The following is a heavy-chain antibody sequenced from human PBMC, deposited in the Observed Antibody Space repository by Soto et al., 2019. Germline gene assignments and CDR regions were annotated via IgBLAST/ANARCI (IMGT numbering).Heavy chain of an antibody. Sequence: PGGSLRLSCATSGFPFSTYTMNLVRQSPGKGLEWVSSISMSSSYIYNADSVKGRFTVSRDNAKNTLYLQMNSLRAEDTAVYYCAKGDLTRPNHTDYWGRGTMVTVSS. CDR3: AKGDLTRPNHTDY. D-gene: IGHD4-17*01. J-gene: IGHJ4*02. V-gene: IGHV3-21*01. CDR1: GFPFSTYT. CDR2: ISMSSSYI.